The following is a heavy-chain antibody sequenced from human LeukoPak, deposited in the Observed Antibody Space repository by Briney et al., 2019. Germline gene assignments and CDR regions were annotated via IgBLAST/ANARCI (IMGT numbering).Heavy chain of an antibody. CDR1: GFTFSSYG. D-gene: IGHD5-12*01. CDR2: IRYDGSNK. J-gene: IGHJ4*02. CDR3: AKDQVDIVATIAPFDY. Sequence: GGSLRLSCAASGFTFSSYGMHWVRQAPGKGLEWVAFIRYDGSNKYYADSVKGRFTISRDNSKNTLYLQMNSLRAEDTAVYYCAKDQVDIVATIAPFDYWGQGTLVTVSS. V-gene: IGHV3-30*02.